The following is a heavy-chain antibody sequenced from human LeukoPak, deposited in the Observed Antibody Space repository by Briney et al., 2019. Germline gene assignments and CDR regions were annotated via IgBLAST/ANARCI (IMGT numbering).Heavy chain of an antibody. CDR1: GFTFSSYA. D-gene: IGHD5-12*01. CDR3: ARDPKWLDY. J-gene: IGHJ4*02. CDR2: ISGSGGST. Sequence: GGSLRLSCAASGFTFSSYAMSWVRQAPGKGLEWVSAISGSGGSTYYADSVKGRFTISRDNAKNALYLQMNSLRAEDTAVYYCARDPKWLDYWGQGTLVTVSS. V-gene: IGHV3-23*01.